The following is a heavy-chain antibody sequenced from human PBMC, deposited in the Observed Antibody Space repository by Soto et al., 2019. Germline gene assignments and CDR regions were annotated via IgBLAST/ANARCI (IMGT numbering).Heavy chain of an antibody. J-gene: IGHJ5*02. V-gene: IGHV1-69*13. CDR1: GGTFSGYA. Sequence: SVKVSCKASGGTFSGYAISWVRQAPGQGLEWMGGIIPIFGTANYAQKFQGRVTITADESTSTAYMELSSLRSEDTAVYHCARDGLSGIDWFDPWGQGTRVTVSS. D-gene: IGHD2-21*01. CDR3: ARDGLSGIDWFDP. CDR2: IIPIFGTA.